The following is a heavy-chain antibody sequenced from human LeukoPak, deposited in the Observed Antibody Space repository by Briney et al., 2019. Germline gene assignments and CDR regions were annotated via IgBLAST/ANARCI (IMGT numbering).Heavy chain of an antibody. Sequence: GGSLRLSCAASGITFSRYGMHWVRQAPGKGLEWVTFIRYDGSIKYYADSVKGRFTISRDNSKNTLYLQMNSLRAEDTAVYYCASYLGSSSWTGIDYWGQGTLVTVSS. D-gene: IGHD6-13*01. V-gene: IGHV3-30*02. CDR1: GITFSRYG. CDR2: IRYDGSIK. CDR3: ASYLGSSSWTGIDY. J-gene: IGHJ4*02.